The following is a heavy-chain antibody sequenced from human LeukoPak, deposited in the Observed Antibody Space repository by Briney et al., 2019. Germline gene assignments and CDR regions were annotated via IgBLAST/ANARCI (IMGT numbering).Heavy chain of an antibody. CDR1: GFTFNSYS. V-gene: IGHV3-23*01. D-gene: IGHD2-21*02. CDR3: AREPPHCGGDCFSLHDN. CDR2: FSGSGGHT. Sequence: GGSLRLSCAASGFTFNSYSMSWVRQAPGKGLEWVSLFSGSGGHTYYADSVKGRFTISRDDSKNTLYLEMNNLRAEDTAVFYCAREPPHCGGDCFSLHDNWGQGTLVTVSS. J-gene: IGHJ4*02.